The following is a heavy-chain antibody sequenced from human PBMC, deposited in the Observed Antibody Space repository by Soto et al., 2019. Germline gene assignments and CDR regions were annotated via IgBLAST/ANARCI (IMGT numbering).Heavy chain of an antibody. CDR1: GGSISSSSYY. D-gene: IGHD4-17*01. J-gene: IGHJ6*02. V-gene: IGHV4-39*01. Sequence: SETLSLTCTVSGGSISSSSYYWGWIRQPPGKGLEWIGSIYYSGSTYYNPSLKSRVTISVDTSKNQFSLKLSSVTAADTAVYYCATVDYDGNSEDYYYYGMDVWGQGTTVTVSS. CDR2: IYYSGST. CDR3: ATVDYDGNSEDYYYYGMDV.